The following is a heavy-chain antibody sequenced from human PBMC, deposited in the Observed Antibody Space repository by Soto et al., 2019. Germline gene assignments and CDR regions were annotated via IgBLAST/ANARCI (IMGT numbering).Heavy chain of an antibody. CDR2: ISAYNGNT. V-gene: IGHV1-18*01. Sequence: QVQLVQSGAEVKKPGASVKVSCKASGYTFTSYGISWVRQAPGQGLEWMGWISAYNGNTNYAQKLQGRVTMTTDTSTSTAYMELRSLRSDDTAVYYCARDLESYYDFWSGYSSCDYWGQGTLVTVSS. CDR3: ARDLESYYDFWSGYSSCDY. D-gene: IGHD3-3*01. J-gene: IGHJ4*02. CDR1: GYTFTSYG.